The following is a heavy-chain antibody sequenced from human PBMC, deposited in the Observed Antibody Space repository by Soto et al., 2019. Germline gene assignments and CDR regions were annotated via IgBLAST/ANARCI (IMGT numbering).Heavy chain of an antibody. Sequence: QVQLQVSGPGLVKPSETLSLTCTVSGDSISAYSWSWVRQPPGKGLEWIGNIHYNGNTKYNPSLKSRVTMSVDTSKNQFSLGLISVTAADTAIYFCAREGNLGRWLQPLDFWGQGTLVTVSS. CDR3: AREGNLGRWLQPLDF. CDR2: IHYNGNT. D-gene: IGHD5-12*01. V-gene: IGHV4-59*01. CDR1: GDSISAYS. J-gene: IGHJ4*02.